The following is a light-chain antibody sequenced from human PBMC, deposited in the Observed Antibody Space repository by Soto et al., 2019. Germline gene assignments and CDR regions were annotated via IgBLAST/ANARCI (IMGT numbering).Light chain of an antibody. CDR1: QSIRSY. Sequence: DIKMTQSPSSLAASVGDRVTITCRASQSIRSYLNWYQQKPGKAPKLLISSASSLQSDVPSRFSGSGSGTDCTLTISSLQPEDFATYYWQQGYNTGTFGQGTKLEIK. V-gene: IGKV1-39*01. CDR3: QQGYNTGT. J-gene: IGKJ2*01. CDR2: SAS.